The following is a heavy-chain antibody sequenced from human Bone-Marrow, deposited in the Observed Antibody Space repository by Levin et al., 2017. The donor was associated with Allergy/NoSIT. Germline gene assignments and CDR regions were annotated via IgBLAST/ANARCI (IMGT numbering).Heavy chain of an antibody. CDR2: IYHNGRT. V-gene: IGHV4-38-2*01. CDR3: GRVSELLREAFDM. D-gene: IGHD1-26*01. J-gene: IGHJ3*02. CDR1: GSSISNGYF. Sequence: KSSETLSLTCAVSGSSISNGYFWGWIRQSPGKGLAWIGNIYHNGRTYYNPSLKSRVTISLDTSKNQFSLKMTSMTAADTAVYYCGRVSELLREAFDMWGQGAMVTVAS.